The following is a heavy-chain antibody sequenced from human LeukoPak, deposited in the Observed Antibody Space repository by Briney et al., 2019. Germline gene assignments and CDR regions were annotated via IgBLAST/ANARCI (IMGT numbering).Heavy chain of an antibody. V-gene: IGHV3-30*17. D-gene: IGHD3-3*01. CDR3: ARVMVDYDFWSGYPY. CDR1: GFTFSSYA. CDR2: ISYDGSNK. Sequence: PGRSLRLSCAASGFTFSSYAMHWVRQAPGKELEWEAVISYDGSNKYYADSVKGRFTISRDNSKNTLYLQMNSLGAEDTAVYYCARVMVDYDFWSGYPYWGQGTLVTVSS. J-gene: IGHJ4*02.